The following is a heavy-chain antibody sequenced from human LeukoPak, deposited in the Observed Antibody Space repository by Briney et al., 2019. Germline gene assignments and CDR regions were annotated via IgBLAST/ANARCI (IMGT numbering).Heavy chain of an antibody. CDR3: AREGGQVDTAMATARYFDY. V-gene: IGHV3-30-3*01. J-gene: IGHJ4*02. Sequence: PGGSLRPSCAASGFTFSGYAMHWVRQAPGKGLEWVAVISYDGSNKYYADSVKGRFTISRDNSKNTLYLQMNSLRAEDTAVYYCAREGGQVDTAMATARYFDYWGQGTLVTVSS. D-gene: IGHD5-18*01. CDR1: GFTFSGYA. CDR2: ISYDGSNK.